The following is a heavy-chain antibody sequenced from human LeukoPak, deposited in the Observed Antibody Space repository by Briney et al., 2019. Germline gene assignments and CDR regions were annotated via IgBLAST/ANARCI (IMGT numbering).Heavy chain of an antibody. CDR2: INSDGSST. Sequence: PGGSLRLSCAASGFTFSSYWMHWVRQAPGEGVVWVSRINSDGSSTSYADSVKGRFTISRDNAKNTLYLQMNSLRAEDTAVYYCARGGYSYGSPTLSYFDYWGQGTLVTVSS. D-gene: IGHD5-18*01. V-gene: IGHV3-74*01. J-gene: IGHJ4*02. CDR3: ARGGYSYGSPTLSYFDY. CDR1: GFTFSSYW.